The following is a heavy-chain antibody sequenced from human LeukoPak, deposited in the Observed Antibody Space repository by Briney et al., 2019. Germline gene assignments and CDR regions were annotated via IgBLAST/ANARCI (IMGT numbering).Heavy chain of an antibody. CDR2: IGSKAYGETA. D-gene: IGHD1-1*01. J-gene: IGHJ4*02. CDR3: TRDRGAYNLYDY. Sequence: GGSLRLSCTASGFTFGDYAMSWIRQAPGKGLEWVGFIGSKAYGETADYAASVKGRFTISRDDSKAIAYLQMNSLKTEDTAVYHCTRDRGAYNLYDYWGQGTLVTVSS. CDR1: GFTFGDYA. V-gene: IGHV3-49*03.